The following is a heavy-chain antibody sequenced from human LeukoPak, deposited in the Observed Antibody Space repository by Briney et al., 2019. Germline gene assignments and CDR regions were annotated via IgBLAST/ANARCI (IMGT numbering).Heavy chain of an antibody. V-gene: IGHV3-23*01. CDR1: GFRFSAYG. J-gene: IGHJ3*02. D-gene: IGHD1-26*01. CDR2: ISGSGGST. Sequence: GGSLRLSCAASGFRFSAYGMHWVRQAPGKGLEWVSAISGSGGSTYYADSVKGRFTISRDNSKNTLYLQMNSLRAEDTAVYYCARALLDAFDIWGQGTMVTVSS. CDR3: ARALLDAFDI.